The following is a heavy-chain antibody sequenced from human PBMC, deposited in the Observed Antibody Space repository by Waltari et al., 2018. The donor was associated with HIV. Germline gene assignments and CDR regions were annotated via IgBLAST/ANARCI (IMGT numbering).Heavy chain of an antibody. V-gene: IGHV3-7*01. D-gene: IGHD3-22*01. CDR3: AREALYDSSGYYFDY. Sequence: EVQLVESGGGLVQPGGSLRLSCAASGFTFNKYWMTWVRQAPGKGLEWVANIKQDESEKYYVDSRKGRFTISRDNAKNSLFLQMNSLRVEDTAVYYCAREALYDSSGYYFDYWGQGTLVTVSS. CDR2: IKQDESEK. J-gene: IGHJ4*02. CDR1: GFTFNKYW.